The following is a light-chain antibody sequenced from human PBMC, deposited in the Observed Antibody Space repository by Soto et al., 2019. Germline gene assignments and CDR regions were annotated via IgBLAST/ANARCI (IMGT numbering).Light chain of an antibody. Sequence: VLEQSLCPPSSTRESLSTLSCRTSQSVSSSYLAWYQQKPGQAPRLLIYGASSRATGIPARFSGSGSGTDFTLTISSLQPEDFAAYYCQQHKSYTEWTFGQGTKVDIK. J-gene: IGKJ1*01. V-gene: IGKV3-20*01. CDR3: QQHKSYTEWT. CDR2: GAS. CDR1: QSVSSSY.